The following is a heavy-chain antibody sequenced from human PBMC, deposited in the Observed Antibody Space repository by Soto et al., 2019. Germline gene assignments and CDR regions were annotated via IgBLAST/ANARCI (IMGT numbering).Heavy chain of an antibody. D-gene: IGHD5-12*01. Sequence: GASVKVSCKASGYTFTSYDINWVRQATGQGLEWMGWVNPNSGNTGYAQKFQGRVTMTRNTSISTAYMELSSLRSEDTAVYYCARGLRIVATGAWFDPWGQGTLVTVSS. V-gene: IGHV1-8*01. CDR1: GYTFTSYD. CDR2: VNPNSGNT. CDR3: ARGLRIVATGAWFDP. J-gene: IGHJ5*02.